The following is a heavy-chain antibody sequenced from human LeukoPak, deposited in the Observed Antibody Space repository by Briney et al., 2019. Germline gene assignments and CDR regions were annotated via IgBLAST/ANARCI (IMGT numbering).Heavy chain of an antibody. V-gene: IGHV1-2*02. CDR2: INPNSGGT. CDR1: GYTFTGYY. Sequence: ASVKVSCKASGYTFTGYYMHWVRQAPGQGLEWMGWINPNSGGTNYAQKFQGRVTMTRDTSISTAYMELSRLRSDDQAVYYCARERDSSSGDIHWFDPWGRGPLVTVST. J-gene: IGHJ5*02. CDR3: ARERDSSSGDIHWFDP. D-gene: IGHD6-13*01.